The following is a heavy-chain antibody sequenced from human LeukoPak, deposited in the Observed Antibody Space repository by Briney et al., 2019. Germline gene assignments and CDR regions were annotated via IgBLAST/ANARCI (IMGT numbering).Heavy chain of an antibody. CDR2: ISSSGSNI. J-gene: IGHJ6*03. CDR3: AKVGGGYDFWSGYIDYYMDV. Sequence: GGSLRLSCAASGFTFSDYYMSWIRQAPGKGLEWVSSISSSGSNIYYADSVKGRFTISRDNAKNSLYLQMNSLRAEDTAVYYCAKVGGGYDFWSGYIDYYMDVWGKGTTVTVSS. CDR1: GFTFSDYY. D-gene: IGHD3-3*01. V-gene: IGHV3-11*04.